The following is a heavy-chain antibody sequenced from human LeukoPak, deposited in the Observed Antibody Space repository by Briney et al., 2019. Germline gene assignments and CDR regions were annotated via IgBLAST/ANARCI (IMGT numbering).Heavy chain of an antibody. CDR2: ISGSGGST. D-gene: IGHD3-22*01. J-gene: IGHJ3*02. CDR1: GFTFSSYA. CDR3: AKDLNPPYYYDSSGWLCAFDI. V-gene: IGHV3-23*01. Sequence: GESLKISCAASGFTFSSYAMSWVRQAPGKGLEWVSAISGSGGSTYYADSVKGRFTISRDNSKNTLYLQMNSLRAEDTAVYYCAKDLNPPYYYDSSGWLCAFDIWGQGTMVTVSS.